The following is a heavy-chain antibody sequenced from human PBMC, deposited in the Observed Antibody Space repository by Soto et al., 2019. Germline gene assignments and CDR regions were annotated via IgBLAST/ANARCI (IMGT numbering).Heavy chain of an antibody. Sequence: GESLKISCKGSGYSFAGYWITWVRQKPGKGLEWMGRIDPSDSDTRYSPSFQGQVTMSADKSISTAYLQWSSLKASDTAMYYCARRESIAARPFDYWGQGTLVTVSS. J-gene: IGHJ4*02. CDR1: GYSFAGYW. CDR2: IDPSDSDT. D-gene: IGHD6-6*01. CDR3: ARRESIAARPFDY. V-gene: IGHV5-10-1*04.